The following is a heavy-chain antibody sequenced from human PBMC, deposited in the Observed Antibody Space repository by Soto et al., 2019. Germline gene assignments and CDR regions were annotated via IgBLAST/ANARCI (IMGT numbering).Heavy chain of an antibody. CDR2: ISGSGSST. V-gene: IGHV3-23*01. Sequence: EVQLLESGGGLVQPGGSLRLSCAASGFTFSNYAMTWVRQAPGKGLKWVSSISGSGSSTYYADSVKGRFTISRDNSKNTLFLKMHSPSAEDTAVYYCAKIRGSLFDYWCQGTLVTVSS. J-gene: IGHJ4*02. CDR3: AKIRGSLFDY. CDR1: GFTFSNYA. D-gene: IGHD3-10*01.